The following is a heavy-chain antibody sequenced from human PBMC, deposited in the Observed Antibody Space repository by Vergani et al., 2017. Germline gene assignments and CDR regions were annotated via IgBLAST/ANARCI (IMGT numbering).Heavy chain of an antibody. CDR2: IDHTGRP. Sequence: QVQLQQWGGGLLKPSETLSLTCVVNGGSFTSYHWTWIRQSPGEGLEWVGDIDHTGRPDYNPSLKSRLTMSVDKSRNQFSLTLSSVTAADTAVYYCARVGIVVLYGMDVWGQGTTVTVSS. D-gene: IGHD2-21*01. CDR1: GGSFTSYH. J-gene: IGHJ6*02. V-gene: IGHV4-34*01. CDR3: ARVGIVVLYGMDV.